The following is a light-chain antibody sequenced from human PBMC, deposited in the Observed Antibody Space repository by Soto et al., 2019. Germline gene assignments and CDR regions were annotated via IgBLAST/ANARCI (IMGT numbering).Light chain of an antibody. V-gene: IGKV1-6*01. J-gene: IGKJ2*01. CDR2: AAS. Sequence: AIQMTQSPSSLSASVGDRVTITCRASQGIRNELGWYQQKPGKAPKLLFYAASTLERGVPSRFSGSGSGIDFSLTISSLQPEDFAPYYCLQDYNYPYSFGQGTKLEIK. CDR1: QGIRNE. CDR3: LQDYNYPYS.